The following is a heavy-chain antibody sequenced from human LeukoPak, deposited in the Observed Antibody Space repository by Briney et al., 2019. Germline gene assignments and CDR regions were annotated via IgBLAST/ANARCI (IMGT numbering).Heavy chain of an antibody. Sequence: GGSLRLSCSASGFTFSSYAMHWVRQAPGKGLDYISGISSNGGDTYYADSVKGRFTISRDNSKNTLWLQMSSLRAEDTAVYYCVKEELGRSGYKYYFDSWGQGSLVTVSS. D-gene: IGHD3-22*01. CDR3: VKEELGRSGYKYYFDS. J-gene: IGHJ4*02. V-gene: IGHV3-64D*09. CDR2: ISSNGGDT. CDR1: GFTFSSYA.